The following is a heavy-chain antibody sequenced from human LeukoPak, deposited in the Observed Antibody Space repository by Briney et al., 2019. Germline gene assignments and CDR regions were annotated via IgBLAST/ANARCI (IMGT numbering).Heavy chain of an antibody. Sequence: PGGSLRLSCAASGFTFSDYWMSWVRQAPGQGLAWVAHINQDGSEQHLVGSVQGRFTISRDNAKNSLYLQMNSLRAEDTAVYYCARVPVVTAPEVYMDVWGKGTTVTVSS. J-gene: IGHJ6*03. CDR1: GFTFSDYW. V-gene: IGHV3-7*01. CDR2: INQDGSEQ. D-gene: IGHD2-21*02. CDR3: ARVPVVTAPEVYMDV.